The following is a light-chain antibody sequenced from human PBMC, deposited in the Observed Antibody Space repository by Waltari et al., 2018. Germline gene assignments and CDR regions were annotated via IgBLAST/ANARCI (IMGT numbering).Light chain of an antibody. Sequence: QSVLTQPPSASGTPGQRVSMSCSGSSSNIGRSSVSWYPQVPGTAPKLLIYRNNQRSSGVPDRFSGSKSGTSASLAISGLRSEEEADYYCAAWDDSLSGRFFGSGTKVTVL. J-gene: IGLJ1*01. V-gene: IGLV1-47*01. CDR1: SSNIGRSS. CDR2: RNN. CDR3: AAWDDSLSGRF.